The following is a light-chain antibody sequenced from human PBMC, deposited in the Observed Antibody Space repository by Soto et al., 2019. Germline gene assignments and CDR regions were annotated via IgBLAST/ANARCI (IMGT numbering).Light chain of an antibody. Sequence: VGLTQAPAPPALSPGGRGTLSCRASLSVSVYLDWYQQKPGQAPRLLISDASNRATGIPARFSGSGSGTDFTLTISSLEPEDFAVYYCHQRQYWPPITFGQGTRLEIK. CDR2: DAS. J-gene: IGKJ5*01. CDR1: LSVSVY. CDR3: HQRQYWPPIT. V-gene: IGKV3-11*01.